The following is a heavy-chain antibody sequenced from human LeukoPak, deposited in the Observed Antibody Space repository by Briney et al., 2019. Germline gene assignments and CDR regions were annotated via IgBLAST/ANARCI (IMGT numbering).Heavy chain of an antibody. CDR1: GGTFISYA. CDR3: ARDTIAVGDYYYGMDV. J-gene: IGHJ6*02. Sequence: SVKVSFKASGGTFISYAISWVRQAPGQGLEWMGGIIPIFGTANYAQKFQGRVTITADESTSTAYMELSSLRSEDTAVYYCARDTIAVGDYYYGMDVWGQGTTVTVSS. CDR2: IIPIFGTA. D-gene: IGHD3-9*01. V-gene: IGHV1-69*13.